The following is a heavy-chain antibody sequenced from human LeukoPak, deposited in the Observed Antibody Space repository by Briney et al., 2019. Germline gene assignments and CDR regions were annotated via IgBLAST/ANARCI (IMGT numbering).Heavy chain of an antibody. V-gene: IGHV1-46*01. Sequence: ASVKVSCKASGYTFTSYNMHWVRQAPGQGLEWMGIINPSGGSTSYAQKFQGRVTMTRGTSTSTVYMELSSLRSEDTAVYYCARAFVKTDGVDYWGQGTLVTVSS. CDR1: GYTFTSYN. J-gene: IGHJ4*02. CDR3: ARAFVKTDGVDY. CDR2: INPSGGST. D-gene: IGHD1-14*01.